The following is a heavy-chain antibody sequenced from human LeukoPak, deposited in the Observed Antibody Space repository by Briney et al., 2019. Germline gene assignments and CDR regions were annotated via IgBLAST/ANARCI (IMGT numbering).Heavy chain of an antibody. V-gene: IGHV1-8*01. CDR3: ARGRFLYSSSSGYFDY. D-gene: IGHD6-6*01. J-gene: IGHJ4*02. CDR1: GYTFTSYD. CDR2: MNPNSGNT. Sequence: ASVKVSRKASGYTFTSYDINWVRQATGQGLEWMGWMNPNSGNTRYAQKFQGRVTMTRNTCISTAYMELSSLRSEDTAVYYCARGRFLYSSSSGYFDYWGQGTLVTVSS.